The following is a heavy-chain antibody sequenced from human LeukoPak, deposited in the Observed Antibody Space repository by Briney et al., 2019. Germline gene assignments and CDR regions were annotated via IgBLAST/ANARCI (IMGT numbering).Heavy chain of an antibody. D-gene: IGHD6-6*01. CDR2: INHSGST. J-gene: IGHJ5*02. V-gene: IGHV4-34*01. Sequence: SETLSLTCAVYGGSFSGYYWSWIRQPPGKGLEWIGEINHSGSTNYNPSLKSRVTISVDTSKNQFSLKLSSVTAADTAVYYCARGLYTRSIAARVGRWFDPWGQGTLVTVPS. CDR3: ARGLYTRSIAARVGRWFDP. CDR1: GGSFSGYY.